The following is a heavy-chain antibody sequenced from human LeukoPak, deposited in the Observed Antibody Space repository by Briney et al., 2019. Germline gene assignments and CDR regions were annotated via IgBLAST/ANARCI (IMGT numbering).Heavy chain of an antibody. Sequence: GGSLRLSCVASTFAFNNYAMNWVRQSPGKGLEWISYISTAGSTIYYADSVKGRFTISRDNAQKSLFLQINSLRVEDTAVYYCARVSPFGFNAFDVWGQGTCVTVSS. V-gene: IGHV3-48*03. D-gene: IGHD3-3*01. CDR1: TFAFNNYA. CDR3: ARVSPFGFNAFDV. J-gene: IGHJ3*01. CDR2: ISTAGSTI.